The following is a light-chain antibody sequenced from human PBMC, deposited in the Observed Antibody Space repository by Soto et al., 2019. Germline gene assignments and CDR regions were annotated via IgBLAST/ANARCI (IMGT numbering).Light chain of an antibody. CDR1: QTISSG. Sequence: DIQMTQSPSTLSGSLEDRVTITCLASQTISSGLAWYQQKPGKAPKLLIYKASTLKSGVPSRFSGSGSGTEFTLTISSLQPDDFATYYCQHYNSYSEAFGQGTKVDIK. V-gene: IGKV1-5*03. CDR2: KAS. J-gene: IGKJ1*01. CDR3: QHYNSYSEA.